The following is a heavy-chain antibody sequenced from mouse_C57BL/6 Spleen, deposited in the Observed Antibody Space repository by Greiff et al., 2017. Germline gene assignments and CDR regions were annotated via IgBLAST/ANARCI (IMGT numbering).Heavy chain of an antibody. CDR1: GYTFTSYW. CDR2: IYPSDSET. Sequence: VQLQQPGAELVRPGSSVKLSCKASGYTFTSYWMDWVKQRPGQGLEWIGNIYPSDSETHYNQKFKDKATLTVDKSSSTAYMQLSSLTSEDSAVYYCARTYYYGSSSWFAYWGQGTLVTVSA. J-gene: IGHJ3*01. V-gene: IGHV1-61*01. D-gene: IGHD1-1*01. CDR3: ARTYYYGSSSWFAY.